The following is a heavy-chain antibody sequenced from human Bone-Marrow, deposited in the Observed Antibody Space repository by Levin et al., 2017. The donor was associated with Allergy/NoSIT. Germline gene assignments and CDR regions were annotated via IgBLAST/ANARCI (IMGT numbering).Heavy chain of an antibody. CDR3: ARDHDCPSGVCYTWGEAGFGY. Sequence: PWASVKVSCKASGYTFTTYYMHWVRQAPGQGLEWMGIISPSAGYTNYTQKFQGRVTMTRDTSTSTVYMELSSLRSEDTAVYYCARDHDCPSGVCYTWGEAGFGYWGQGTLVTVSS. CDR1: GYTFTTYY. J-gene: IGHJ4*02. D-gene: IGHD2-8*01. CDR2: ISPSAGYT. V-gene: IGHV1-46*01.